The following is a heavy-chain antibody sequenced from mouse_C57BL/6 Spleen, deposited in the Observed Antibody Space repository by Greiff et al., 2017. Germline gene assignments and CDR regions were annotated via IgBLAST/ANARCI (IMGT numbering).Heavy chain of an antibody. CDR2: IYPGDGDT. Sequence: QVQLQQSGPELVKPGASVKISCKASGYAFSSSWMNWVKQRPGKGLEWIGRIYPGDGDTNYNGKFKGKATLTADQSSSTAYMQLSSLTSEDSAVYFCARFYYYGSSYGYFDYWGQGTTLTVSS. D-gene: IGHD1-1*01. CDR1: GYAFSSSW. V-gene: IGHV1-82*01. J-gene: IGHJ2*01. CDR3: ARFYYYGSSYGYFDY.